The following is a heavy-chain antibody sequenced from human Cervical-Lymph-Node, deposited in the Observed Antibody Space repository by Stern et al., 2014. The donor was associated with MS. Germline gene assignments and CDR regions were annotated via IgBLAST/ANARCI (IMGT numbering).Heavy chain of an antibody. CDR3: ARKTLGIDY. Sequence: QVQLVESGGGVVQPGRSLRLSCAASGFTFSSYGMHWVRQAPGKGLEWVAVIWYDGSNKYYADSVKGRFTISRDNSKNTLYLQMNSLRAEDTAVYYCARKTLGIDYWGQGTLVTVSS. CDR1: GFTFSSYG. J-gene: IGHJ4*02. D-gene: IGHD3-16*01. CDR2: IWYDGSNK. V-gene: IGHV3-33*01.